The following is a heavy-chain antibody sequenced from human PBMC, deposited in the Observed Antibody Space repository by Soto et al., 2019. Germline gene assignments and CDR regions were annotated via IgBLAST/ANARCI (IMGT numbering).Heavy chain of an antibody. V-gene: IGHV4-59*13. CDR1: GGSMNSYY. J-gene: IGHJ4*02. CDR2: VYYSGST. D-gene: IGHD3-9*01. CDR3: ARHYDILTGYYLYFDY. Sequence: PSETLSLTCTVSGGSMNSYYWSWIRQPPGKGLHWIGYVYYSGSTSYNPSLKSRVTISADTSRNQFSLKLSSVTAADTAVYYCARHYDILTGYYLYFDYWGQGTLVTVSS.